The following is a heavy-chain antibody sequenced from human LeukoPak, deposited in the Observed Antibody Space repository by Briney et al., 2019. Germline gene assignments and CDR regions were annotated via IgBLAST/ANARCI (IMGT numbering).Heavy chain of an antibody. CDR1: GGSFSGYS. CDR3: ARVILTAYHHDAFDI. Sequence: SETLSLTCAVYGGSFSGYSWTWIRQPPGKGLEWIGEVNHSGSTNYNPSLKSRVTLSVDTSKNQFSLKLTSVTAADTAVYYCARVILTAYHHDAFDIWGQGTMVTVSS. D-gene: IGHD3-9*01. CDR2: VNHSGST. J-gene: IGHJ3*02. V-gene: IGHV4-34*01.